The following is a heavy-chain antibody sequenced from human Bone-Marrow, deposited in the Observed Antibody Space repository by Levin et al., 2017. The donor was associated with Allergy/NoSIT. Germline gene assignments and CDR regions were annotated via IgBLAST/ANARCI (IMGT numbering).Heavy chain of an antibody. CDR1: GITFNQSG. CDR2: VSYEGTKK. D-gene: IGHD5-24*01. J-gene: IGHJ4*02. V-gene: IGHV3-30*18. Sequence: GESLKISCTASGITFNQSGMHWVRQAPGKGLEWVAVVSYEGTKKYYADSVKGRFTISRDNSKNTLYLQMNNLRPDDTAVYKCVKDSGRWLHFTGLYYFDYWGQGTLVTVSS. CDR3: VKDSGRWLHFTGLYYFDY.